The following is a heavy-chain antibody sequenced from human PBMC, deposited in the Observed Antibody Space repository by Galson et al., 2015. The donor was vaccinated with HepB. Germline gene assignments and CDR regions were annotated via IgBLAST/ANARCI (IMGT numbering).Heavy chain of an antibody. J-gene: IGHJ4*02. Sequence: SLRLSCAASGFTFSDYYMTWIHQAPGKGLEWLSYISSNTIYTNYADSVKGRFSISRDNVKNSAYLQMNSLRAEDTALYYCARVANADYGDHAHFDYWGPGTLVTVSS. D-gene: IGHD4/OR15-4a*01. V-gene: IGHV3-11*06. CDR2: ISSNTIYT. CDR3: ARVANADYGDHAHFDY. CDR1: GFTFSDYY.